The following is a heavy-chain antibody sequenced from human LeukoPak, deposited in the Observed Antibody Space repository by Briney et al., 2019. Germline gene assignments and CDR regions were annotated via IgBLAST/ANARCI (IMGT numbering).Heavy chain of an antibody. J-gene: IGHJ4*02. D-gene: IGHD4/OR15-4a*01. V-gene: IGHV3-11*03. CDR1: GFTFSDYY. CDR3: ASIRSAGATDYFDY. Sequence: PGGSLRLSCAASGFTFSDYYMSWIRQAPGKGLEWVSYISSSSSYTNYADSVKGRFTTSRDNAKNSLYLQMNSLRAEDTAVYYCASIRSAGATDYFDYWGQGTLVTVSS. CDR2: ISSSSSYT.